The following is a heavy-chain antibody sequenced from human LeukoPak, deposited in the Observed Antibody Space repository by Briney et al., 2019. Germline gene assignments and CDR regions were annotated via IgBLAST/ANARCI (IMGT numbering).Heavy chain of an antibody. V-gene: IGHV5-51*01. D-gene: IGHD3-10*01. J-gene: IGHJ3*02. CDR2: IYPGDSDT. CDR3: ARHDHYYGSGSYYTPLAFDI. CDR1: GYIFTSYW. Sequence: GASLKISCKGSGYIFTSYWIGWVRQLPGKGLEWMGIIYPGDSDTRYSPSFQGQVTISADKSISTAYLRWSSLKASDTAMYYCARHDHYYGSGSYYTPLAFDIWGQGTMVTVSS.